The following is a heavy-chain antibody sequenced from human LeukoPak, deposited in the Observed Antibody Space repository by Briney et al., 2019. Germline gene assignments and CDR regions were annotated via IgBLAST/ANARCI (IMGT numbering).Heavy chain of an antibody. CDR3: AKDRDGTTVMGGH. J-gene: IGHJ4*02. CDR2: IRYDGSNK. D-gene: IGHD4-17*01. CDR1: GFTFSSYG. V-gene: IGHV3-30*02. Sequence: PSGGSLRLSCAASGFTFSSYGMHWVRQAPGKGLEWVAFIRYDGSNKYYADSVKGRFTISRDNSKNTLYLQMNSLRAEDTAVYYCAKDRDGTTVMGGHWGQGTLVTVSS.